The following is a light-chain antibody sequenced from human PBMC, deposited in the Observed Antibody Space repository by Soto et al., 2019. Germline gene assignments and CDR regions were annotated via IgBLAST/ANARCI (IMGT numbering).Light chain of an antibody. CDR1: QSINKW. CDR2: AAS. CDR3: QQTYTTPFT. Sequence: DIQMTQSPSTLSASVGDTVTITCRASQSINKWLAWYQQKPGKAPKLLINAASSLQSGVPSRFSGSGSGTDFTLTINNLQPEDFATYYCQQTYTTPFTFGPGTKVDIK. V-gene: IGKV1-39*01. J-gene: IGKJ3*01.